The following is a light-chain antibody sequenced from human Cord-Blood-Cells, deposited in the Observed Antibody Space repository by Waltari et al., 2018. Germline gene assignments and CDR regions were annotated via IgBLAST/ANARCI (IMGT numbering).Light chain of an antibody. CDR1: QSVSSY. Sequence: EIVLTQSPATLSLSPGERATLSCRASQSVSSYLAWYQQKPGQAPRLLIYDASNRATGIPARVSGSGSETNVTLTISSLEQEDFAVYYCQQRSNWPLTFGGGTKVEIK. J-gene: IGKJ4*01. CDR3: QQRSNWPLT. V-gene: IGKV3-11*01. CDR2: DAS.